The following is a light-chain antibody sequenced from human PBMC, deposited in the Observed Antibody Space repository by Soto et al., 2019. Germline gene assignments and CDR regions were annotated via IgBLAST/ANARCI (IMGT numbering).Light chain of an antibody. CDR1: SSDVGAYDF. CDR2: EVS. CDR3: SSYTTTDPYV. J-gene: IGLJ1*01. Sequence: QSALTQPASVSGSPGQSITISCTGTSSDVGAYDFVSWYQQHPGKAPKYLIYEVSNRPPGVSDRFSGSKSGTTASLTISGLQAEDEADYYCSSYTTTDPYVFGTGTKVTVL. V-gene: IGLV2-14*01.